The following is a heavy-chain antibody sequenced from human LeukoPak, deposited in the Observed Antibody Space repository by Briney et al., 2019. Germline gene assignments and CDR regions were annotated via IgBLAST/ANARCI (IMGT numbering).Heavy chain of an antibody. V-gene: IGHV3-48*03. J-gene: IGHJ6*02. Sequence: PGGSLRLSCAASGXTFSSYEMNWVRQAPGKGLEWVSYISTSGNTIYFADSVKGRCTISRDNAKNSLYLQMNSLRAEDTAVYYCVRVRHSGSFYGMDVWGQGTTVTVSS. CDR1: GXTFSSYE. CDR3: VRVRHSGSFYGMDV. D-gene: IGHD3-10*01. CDR2: ISTSGNTI.